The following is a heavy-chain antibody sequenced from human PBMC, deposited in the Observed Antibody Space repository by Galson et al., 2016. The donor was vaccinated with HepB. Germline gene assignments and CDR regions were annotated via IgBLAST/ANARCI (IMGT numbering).Heavy chain of an antibody. CDR2: IYSGGDT. V-gene: IGHV3-53*01. Sequence: SLRLSCAASGFSVSSNYMSWVRQAPGKGLECVSVIYSGGDTYYADSVKGRFTVSRDDSKNTLYLQMNSLRADDTAVYYCAREALGGGSDYWGQGTLVTVSS. D-gene: IGHD3-16*01. CDR3: AREALGGGSDY. J-gene: IGHJ4*02. CDR1: GFSVSSNY.